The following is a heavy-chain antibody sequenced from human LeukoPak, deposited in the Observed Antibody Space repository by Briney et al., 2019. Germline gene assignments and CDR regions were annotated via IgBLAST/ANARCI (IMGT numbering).Heavy chain of an antibody. D-gene: IGHD3-22*01. CDR3: ARVGYDSSGYYYVPHFDY. V-gene: IGHV4-59*01. J-gene: IGHJ4*02. Sequence: PSETLSLTCTVSGGSISSYYWSWIRQPPGKGLEWIGYIYYSGSTNYNPSLKSRVTISVDTSKNQFSLKLSSVTAADTAVYYCARVGYDSSGYYYVPHFDYWGQGTLVTVSS. CDR2: IYYSGST. CDR1: GGSISSYY.